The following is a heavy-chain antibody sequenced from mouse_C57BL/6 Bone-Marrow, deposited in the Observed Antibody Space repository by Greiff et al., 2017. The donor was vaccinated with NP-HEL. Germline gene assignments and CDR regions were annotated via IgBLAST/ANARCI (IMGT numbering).Heavy chain of an antibody. V-gene: IGHV1-64*01. CDR2: IHPNSGST. D-gene: IGHD4-1*01. J-gene: IGHJ4*01. CDR3: ARMGTGTRAMDY. CDR1: GYTFTSYW. Sequence: QVQLQQPGAELVKPGASVKLSCKASGYTFTSYWMHWVKQRPGQGLEWIGMIHPNSGSTNYNEKFKSKATLTVDKSSSTAYMQLSRLTSEDSAVYYCARMGTGTRAMDYWGQGTSVTVSS.